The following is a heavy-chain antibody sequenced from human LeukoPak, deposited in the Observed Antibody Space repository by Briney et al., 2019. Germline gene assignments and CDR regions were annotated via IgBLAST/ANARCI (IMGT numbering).Heavy chain of an antibody. J-gene: IGHJ4*02. V-gene: IGHV3-23*01. CDR3: AKASAMIVVVSKHFDY. D-gene: IGHD3-22*01. CDR2: ISASGGST. CDR1: GFTFSSYR. Sequence: GGSLRLSCAASGFTFSSYRMHSVRQAPGKGLEWVSAISASGGSTYYADSVKGRFTISRDNSKNTLYLQMNSLRAEDTAVYYCAKASAMIVVVSKHFDYWGQGTLVTVSS.